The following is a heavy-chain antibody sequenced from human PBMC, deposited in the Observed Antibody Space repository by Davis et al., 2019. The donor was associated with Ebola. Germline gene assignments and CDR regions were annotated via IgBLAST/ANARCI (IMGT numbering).Heavy chain of an antibody. CDR3: ARGWQRTGPDS. V-gene: IGHV6-1*01. D-gene: IGHD5-12*01. CDR2: RYYNSKWYY. CDR1: GATVTSGG. Sequence: PSETLSLSCAISGATVTSGGWNWSRQPPQPGVELLGSRYYNSKWYYHDGVSVKSRITIDPDTSKNQFSLHLNSVTREDTAVYYCARGWQRTGPDSWGQGTLVTVSS. J-gene: IGHJ4*02.